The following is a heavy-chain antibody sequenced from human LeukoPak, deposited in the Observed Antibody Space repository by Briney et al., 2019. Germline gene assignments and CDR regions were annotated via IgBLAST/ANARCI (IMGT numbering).Heavy chain of an antibody. J-gene: IGHJ4*02. V-gene: IGHV1-2*02. CDR1: GYSFTDKY. Sequence: ASVKVSCKASGYSFTDKYIHWVRQAPGQGLEWMGWINPNINGTNYAQKFQGRVTMTGDRSISTAYMELSRLRSDDTAVYYCARERTPGSGYGVDYWGQGTVVTVSS. CDR2: INPNINGT. D-gene: IGHD6-25*01. CDR3: ARERTPGSGYGVDY.